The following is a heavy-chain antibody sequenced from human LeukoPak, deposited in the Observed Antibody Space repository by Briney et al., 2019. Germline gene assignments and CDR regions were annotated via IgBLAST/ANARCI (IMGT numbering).Heavy chain of an antibody. CDR1: GYTFTGYY. J-gene: IGHJ4*02. CDR2: INPNSGGT. D-gene: IGHD1-1*01. V-gene: IGHV1-2*06. CDR3: ARASPTSERYFDY. Sequence: ASVKVSCKASGYTFTGYYMHWVRQAPGQGLEWMGRINPNSGGTNYAQKFQGRVTMTRDTSISTAYMELSRLRSDDTAVYYCARASPTSERYFDYWGQGTLVTVSS.